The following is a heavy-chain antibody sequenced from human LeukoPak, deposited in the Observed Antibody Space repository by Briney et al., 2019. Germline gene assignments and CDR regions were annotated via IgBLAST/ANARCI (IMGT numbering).Heavy chain of an antibody. CDR2: ISWNGHHS. V-gene: IGHV3-43D*03. Sequence: GGSLRLSCAASGFTFGDNAMHWVRQPPGKGLEWLSFISWNGHHSYYGDSVGGRFTISRDNSKNTLYLQMNSLRAEDTAVYYCAKERDCSSTSCYTSVFAFDIWGQGTMVTVSS. D-gene: IGHD2-2*02. CDR3: AKERDCSSTSCYTSVFAFDI. J-gene: IGHJ3*02. CDR1: GFTFGDNA.